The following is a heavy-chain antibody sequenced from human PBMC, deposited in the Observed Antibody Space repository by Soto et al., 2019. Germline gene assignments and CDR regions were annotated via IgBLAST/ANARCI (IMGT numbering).Heavy chain of an antibody. V-gene: IGHV4-34*01. Sequence: SETLSLTCAVYGGSFSGYYGSWIRQPPGKGLEWIGSIYYSGSTYYTPSLQSRVAISVDTSKNQFSLKLNSVTAADTAVYYCARRTVNIRTFYSGLKTHCFDYWGQGTLVTVSS. J-gene: IGHJ4*02. CDR3: ARRTVNIRTFYSGLKTHCFDY. CDR2: IYYSGST. CDR1: GGSFSGYY. D-gene: IGHD6-19*01.